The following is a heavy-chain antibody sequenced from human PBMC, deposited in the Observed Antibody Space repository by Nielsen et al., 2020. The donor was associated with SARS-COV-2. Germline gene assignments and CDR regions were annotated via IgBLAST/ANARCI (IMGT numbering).Heavy chain of an antibody. D-gene: IGHD4-17*01. J-gene: IGHJ3*02. Sequence: ASVKVSCKASGYTFTGYDINWVRQATGQGLEWMGWMNPNSGNTGYAQKFQGRVTMTRNTSISTAYMELSSLRSEDTAVYYCASNGDHDDAFDIWGQGTMVTVSS. CDR2: MNPNSGNT. CDR1: GYTFTGYD. V-gene: IGHV1-8*01. CDR3: ASNGDHDDAFDI.